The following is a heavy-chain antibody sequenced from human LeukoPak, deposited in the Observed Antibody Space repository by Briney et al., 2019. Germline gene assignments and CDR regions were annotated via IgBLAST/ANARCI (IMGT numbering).Heavy chain of an antibody. CDR1: GGSFSGYY. D-gene: IGHD3-3*01. Sequence: PSETLSLTCAVYGGSFSGYYWSWIRQPPGKGLEWIGEINHSGSTNYNPSLKSRVTISVDTSKNQFSLKLSSVTAADTAVYYCARPRTIFGVVRWFDPWGQGTLVTDSS. J-gene: IGHJ5*02. V-gene: IGHV4-34*01. CDR2: INHSGST. CDR3: ARPRTIFGVVRWFDP.